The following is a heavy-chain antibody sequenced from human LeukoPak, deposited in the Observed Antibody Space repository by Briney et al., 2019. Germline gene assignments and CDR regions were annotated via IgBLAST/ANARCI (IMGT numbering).Heavy chain of an antibody. CDR1: GFTFNSYS. Sequence: GGSLRLSCAASGFTFNSYSMNWVRQAPGKGLEWVSYISSSSSTIYYADSVKGRFTISRDNAKNSLYLQMNSLRAEDTAVYYCARDSEQQLITGAFDYWGQGTLVTVSS. CDR3: ARDSEQQLITGAFDY. J-gene: IGHJ4*02. V-gene: IGHV3-48*04. CDR2: ISSSSSTI. D-gene: IGHD6-13*01.